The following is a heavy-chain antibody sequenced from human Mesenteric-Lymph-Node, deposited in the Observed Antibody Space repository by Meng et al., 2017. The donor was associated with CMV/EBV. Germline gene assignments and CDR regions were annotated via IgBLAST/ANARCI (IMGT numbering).Heavy chain of an antibody. J-gene: IGHJ4*02. Sequence: GESLKISCTASGFAFSDAWMTWVRQAPGKGLEWVGRILSKTHGGATDYAAPVKGRFTITRDDSKNMVHLQMNSLKSEDTAVYFCLPISGHGNYNHWGQGTLVTVSS. CDR1: GFAFSDAW. D-gene: IGHD1-14*01. CDR2: ILSKTHGGAT. V-gene: IGHV3-15*01. CDR3: LPISGHGNYNH.